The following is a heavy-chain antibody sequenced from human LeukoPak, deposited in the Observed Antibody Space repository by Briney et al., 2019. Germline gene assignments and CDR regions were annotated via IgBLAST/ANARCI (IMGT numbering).Heavy chain of an antibody. D-gene: IGHD3-3*01. CDR3: TTSRITIFGVVIGGLDY. J-gene: IGHJ4*02. CDR1: GFTFSNAW. V-gene: IGHV3-15*01. CDR2: IKSKTDGGTT. Sequence: GGSLRLSCAASGFTFSNAWMSWVRQAPGKGLEWVGRIKSKTDGGTTDYAAPVKGRFTISRDDSKNTLYLQMNSLKTEDTAVYYCTTSRITIFGVVIGGLDYWGQGTLVTVSS.